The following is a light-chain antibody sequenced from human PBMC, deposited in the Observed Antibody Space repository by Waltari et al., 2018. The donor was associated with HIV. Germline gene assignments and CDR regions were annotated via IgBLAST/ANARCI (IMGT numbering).Light chain of an antibody. J-gene: IGLJ2*01. CDR1: SSDVGAYNY. CDR3: SSYAGSAVV. V-gene: IGLV2-8*01. Sequence: QSALTQPPSASGSRGQSVTISCTGTSSDVGAYNYVSWYQQYPGMAPKLIIYEVNKRPSGVPDLFSGSKSGNTASLTVSGLQAEDEAYFYCSSYAGSAVVFGGGTKLTVL. CDR2: EVN.